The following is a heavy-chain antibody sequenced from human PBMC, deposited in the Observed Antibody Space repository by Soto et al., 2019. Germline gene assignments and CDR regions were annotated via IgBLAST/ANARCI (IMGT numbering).Heavy chain of an antibody. CDR2: ISAYNGNT. D-gene: IGHD3-3*02. CDR1: GYTFTSYG. CDR3: ARDPSPPSIFEEAPYYGMDV. Sequence: GVSVKVSCKASGYTFTSYGISCVRQAPGQGLEWMGWISAYNGNTNYAQKLQGRVTMTTDTSTSTAYMELRSLRSDDTAVFYCARDPSPPSIFEEAPYYGMDVWGQGTTVTVSS. V-gene: IGHV1-18*01. J-gene: IGHJ6*02.